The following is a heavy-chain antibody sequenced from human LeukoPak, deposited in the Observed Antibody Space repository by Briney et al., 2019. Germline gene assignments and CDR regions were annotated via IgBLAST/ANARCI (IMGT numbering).Heavy chain of an antibody. V-gene: IGHV4-59*01. CDR3: ARVVIAAADAFDI. CDR2: IYYSGST. Sequence: SETLSLTCTVSGGSISSYYWSWIRQPPGKGLEWIGYIYYSGSTNYNPSLKNRVTISVDTSKNQFSLKLSSVTAADTAVYYCARVVIAAADAFDIWGQGTMVTVSS. D-gene: IGHD6-13*01. CDR1: GGSISSYY. J-gene: IGHJ3*02.